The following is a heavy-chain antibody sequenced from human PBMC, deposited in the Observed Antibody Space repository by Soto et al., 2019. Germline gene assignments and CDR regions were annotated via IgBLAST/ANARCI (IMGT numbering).Heavy chain of an antibody. CDR3: TTDPSLLWFGESSDY. D-gene: IGHD3-10*01. V-gene: IGHV3-15*07. CDR2: IKSKTDGGTT. CDR1: GFTFSNAW. Sequence: PGGSLRLSCAASGFTFSNAWMNWVRPAPGKGLEWVGRIKSKTDGGTTDYAAPVKGRFTISRDDSKNTLYLQMNSLKTEDTAVYYCTTDPSLLWFGESSDYWGQGTLVTVSS. J-gene: IGHJ4*02.